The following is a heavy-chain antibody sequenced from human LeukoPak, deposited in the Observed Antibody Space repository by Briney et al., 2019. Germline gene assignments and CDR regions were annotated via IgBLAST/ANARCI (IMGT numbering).Heavy chain of an antibody. CDR2: ISGSGGST. CDR3: AKVGSGWYYFDY. CDR1: GFTFSSYA. D-gene: IGHD6-19*01. Sequence: PGGSLRLSCAASGFTFSSYAMSWVRQAPGKGLEWVSGISGSGGSTYYADSVKGRSTISRDNSKNTLYLQMNSLRAEDTAVYYCAKVGSGWYYFDYWGQGTLVTVSS. J-gene: IGHJ4*02. V-gene: IGHV3-23*01.